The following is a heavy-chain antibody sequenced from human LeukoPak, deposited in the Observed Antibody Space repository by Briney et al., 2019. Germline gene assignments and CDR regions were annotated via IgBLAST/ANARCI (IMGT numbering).Heavy chain of an antibody. Sequence: GASVKVSCKASGYTFTSYAMHWVRQAPGQRLEWMGWINAGNGNTKYSQKFQGRVTITRDTSASTADMEVSSLRSEDTAVYYCARVLVRGVITSLGYWGQGTLVTVSS. D-gene: IGHD3-10*01. J-gene: IGHJ4*02. CDR2: INAGNGNT. V-gene: IGHV1-3*01. CDR1: GYTFTSYA. CDR3: ARVLVRGVITSLGY.